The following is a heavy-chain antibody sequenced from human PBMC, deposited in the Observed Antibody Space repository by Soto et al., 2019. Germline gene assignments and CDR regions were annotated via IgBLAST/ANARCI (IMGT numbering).Heavy chain of an antibody. J-gene: IGHJ4*02. V-gene: IGHV3-30*18. CDR2: ISYDGSNK. CDR3: AKDFTVTPAGDFAY. Sequence: QVQLVESGGGVVQPGRSLRLSCAASGFTFSSYGMHWVRQAPGKGLEWVAVISYDGSNKYYADSVKGRFTISRDNSKNTLYLQMNSLRAEDTAVYYCAKDFTVTPAGDFAYWGQGTLVTVSS. CDR1: GFTFSSYG. D-gene: IGHD4-17*01.